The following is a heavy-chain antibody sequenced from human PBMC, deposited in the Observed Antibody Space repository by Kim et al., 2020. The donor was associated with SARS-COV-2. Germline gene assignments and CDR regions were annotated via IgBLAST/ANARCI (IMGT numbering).Heavy chain of an antibody. D-gene: IGHD3-22*01. Sequence: GGSLRLSCAASGLTFSNAWMSWVRQAPGKGLEWVGRIKSKTDGGTTDYAAPVKGRFTISRDASKNTLYLQMNSLKTEDTAVYYCSGRYYDSSGYEAVYYYYYGMDVWGQGTTVSVSS. CDR1: GLTFSNAW. V-gene: IGHV3-15*01. J-gene: IGHJ6*02. CDR2: IKSKTDGGTT. CDR3: SGRYYDSSGYEAVYYYYYGMDV.